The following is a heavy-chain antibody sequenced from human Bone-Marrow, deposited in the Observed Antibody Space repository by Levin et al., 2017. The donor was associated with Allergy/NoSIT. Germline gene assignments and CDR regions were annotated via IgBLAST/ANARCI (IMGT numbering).Heavy chain of an antibody. D-gene: IGHD7-27*01. V-gene: IGHV4-34*01. Sequence: ESLKISCAVYGESFSGYYWTWIRQPPGKGLEWIGEINHRGSTNYYPSLKSRVTMSVDTSKNQFSLKLSSVTAADTAVYYCARGQTGNGYFDLWGRGTLVTVSS. CDR1: GESFSGYY. CDR2: INHRGST. J-gene: IGHJ2*01. CDR3: ARGQTGNGYFDL.